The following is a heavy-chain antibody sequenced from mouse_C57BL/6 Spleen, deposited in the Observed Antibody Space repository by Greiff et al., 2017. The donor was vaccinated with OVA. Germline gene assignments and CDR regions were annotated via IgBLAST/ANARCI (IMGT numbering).Heavy chain of an antibody. J-gene: IGHJ4*01. D-gene: IGHD1-1*01. CDR1: GFTFSDYG. CDR2: ISSGSSTI. CDR3: ARDYYYGSHYAMDY. Sequence: EVKLVESGGGLVKPGGSLKLSCAASGFTFSDYGMHWVRQAPEKGLEWVAYISSGSSTIYYADTVKGRFTISRDNAKNTLFLQMTSLRSEDTAMYYCARDYYYGSHYAMDYWGQGTSVTVSS. V-gene: IGHV5-17*01.